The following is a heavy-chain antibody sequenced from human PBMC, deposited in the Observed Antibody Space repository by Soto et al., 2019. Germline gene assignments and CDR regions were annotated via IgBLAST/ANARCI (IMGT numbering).Heavy chain of an antibody. V-gene: IGHV1-69*13. CDR1: GGTFSKSA. D-gene: IGHD6-13*01. CDR3: MYSSSWPTGPKFDY. J-gene: IGHJ4*02. Sequence: ASGKVSCKASGGTFSKSALTWGRQAPGKGLEWMGGIIPIFGTANYAQKFQGRVTITADESTSTAYMELSSLRSEDTAVYYCMYSSSWPTGPKFDYWGQGPLVTV. CDR2: IIPIFGTA.